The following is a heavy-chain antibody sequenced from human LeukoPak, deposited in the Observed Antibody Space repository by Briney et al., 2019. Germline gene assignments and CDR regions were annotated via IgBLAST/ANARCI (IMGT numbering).Heavy chain of an antibody. CDR1: GFTFSNAY. V-gene: IGHV3-15*07. J-gene: IGHJ4*02. CDR3: TTNPAGSSVWYSGGPLDY. CDR2: IKSKTEGGTT. D-gene: IGHD6-19*01. Sequence: GGSLRLSCVASGFTFSNAYMNWVRQAPGKGLEWVGRIKSKTEGGTTDYAAPVIGRFTISRDDSKNTLYLQMNNLKTEDTAVYYCTTNPAGSSVWYSGGPLDYWGQGTLVTVSS.